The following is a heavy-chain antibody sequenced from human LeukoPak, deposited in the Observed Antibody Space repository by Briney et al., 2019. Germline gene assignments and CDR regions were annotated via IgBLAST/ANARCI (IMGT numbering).Heavy chain of an antibody. CDR2: INPNSGGT. CDR3: ARVVAVTGTPVYYMDV. D-gene: IGHD6-19*01. Sequence: ASVKVSCKVSGYTFTGHYMHWVRQAPGQGLEWMGWINPNSGGTNYAQKFQGRVTMTRDTSVSTAYMELSRLRSDDAAVYYCARVVAVTGTPVYYMDVWGKGTTVTVSS. J-gene: IGHJ6*03. CDR1: GYTFTGHY. V-gene: IGHV1-2*02.